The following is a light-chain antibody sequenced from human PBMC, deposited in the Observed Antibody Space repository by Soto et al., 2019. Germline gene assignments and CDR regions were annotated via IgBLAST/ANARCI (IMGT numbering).Light chain of an antibody. V-gene: IGKV3-20*01. CDR1: QYINTR. CDR2: QTS. CDR3: QQYGSSPIT. J-gene: IGKJ5*01. Sequence: PATLSSFPGDRVTLSCRASQYINTRLAWYQHRPGQAPRLLIYQTSIRAAGIPARFSASGSGTDFTLTISRLEPEDFAVYYCQQYGSSPITFGQGTRLEIK.